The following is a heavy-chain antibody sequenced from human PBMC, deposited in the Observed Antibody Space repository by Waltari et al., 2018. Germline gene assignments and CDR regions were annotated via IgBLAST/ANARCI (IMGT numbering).Heavy chain of an antibody. Sequence: VTLKESGPVLVKPTETLTLTCTVSGFSLSNARMGVSWIRQPPGKALEWLAHIFSNDEKSYSTSLKSRLTISKDTSKSQVVLTMTNMDPVDTATYYCALALGYCSSTSCYRFDYWGQGTLVTVSS. V-gene: IGHV2-26*01. CDR2: IFSNDEK. D-gene: IGHD2-2*02. CDR3: ALALGYCSSTSCYRFDY. CDR1: GFSLSNARMG. J-gene: IGHJ4*02.